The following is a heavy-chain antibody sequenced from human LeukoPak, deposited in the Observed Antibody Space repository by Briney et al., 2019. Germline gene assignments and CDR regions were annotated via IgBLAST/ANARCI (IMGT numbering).Heavy chain of an antibody. CDR1: GGSISSSSYY. D-gene: IGHD6-19*01. CDR2: IYYSGST. J-gene: IGHJ4*02. CDR3: AILPSIAVAGIVAFDY. V-gene: IGHV4-39*01. Sequence: SETLSLTCTVSGGSISSSSYYCGWIRQPPGKGLECIGRIYYSGSTYYNPSLKSRVTISVDTSKNQFSLKLSSVTAADTAVYFCAILPSIAVAGIVAFDYWGQGTLVTVSS.